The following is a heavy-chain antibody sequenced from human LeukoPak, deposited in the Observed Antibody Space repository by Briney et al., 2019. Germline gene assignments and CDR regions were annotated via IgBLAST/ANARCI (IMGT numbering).Heavy chain of an antibody. V-gene: IGHV3-15*01. D-gene: IGHD1-20*01. CDR2: IKSKTDGGTT. J-gene: IGHJ4*02. Sequence: GGSLRLSCAASGFTFNNAWMSWVRQAPGKGLEWVGRIKSKTDGGTTDYAAPVKGRFTISRDDSKNTRYLQMNSLKTEDTAVYYCTRYNFGSYYFDYWGQGTLVTVSS. CDR1: GFTFNNAW. CDR3: TRYNFGSYYFDY.